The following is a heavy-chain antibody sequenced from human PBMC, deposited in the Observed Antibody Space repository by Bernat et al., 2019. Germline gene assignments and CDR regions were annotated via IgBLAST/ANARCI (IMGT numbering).Heavy chain of an antibody. J-gene: IGHJ4*02. Sequence: QVQLVQSGAEVKKPGASVKVSCKASGYTFTSYAMHWVRQAPGQRLEWMGWINAGNGNTKYSQKFQGRVTITRDTSASTAYMELSSLRSEDTAVYYCAREPTSSGWYYFDYWGQGTLVTVSS. CDR1: GYTFTSYA. D-gene: IGHD6-19*01. CDR3: AREPTSSGWYYFDY. CDR2: INAGNGNT. V-gene: IGHV1-3*01.